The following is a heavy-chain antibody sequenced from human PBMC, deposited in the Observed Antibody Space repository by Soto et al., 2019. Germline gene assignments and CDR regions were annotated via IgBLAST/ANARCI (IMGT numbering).Heavy chain of an antibody. V-gene: IGHV3-7*01. CDR1: TFIFSTYW. CDR2: IKRDGSET. CDR3: VGDGHNWNDCDY. Sequence: EVQLVESGGGLVQPGGSLRLSCAAPTFIFSTYWMTWVRQAPGKGLEWVANIKRDGSETHYADSVKGRFTITRDNAKNSLYLQMNSLKVEDTAVNYCVGDGHNWNDCDYWGQGTLVTVSS. J-gene: IGHJ4*02. D-gene: IGHD1-20*01.